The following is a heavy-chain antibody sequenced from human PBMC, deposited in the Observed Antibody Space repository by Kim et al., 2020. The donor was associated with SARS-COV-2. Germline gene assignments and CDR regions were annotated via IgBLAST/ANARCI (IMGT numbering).Heavy chain of an antibody. J-gene: IGHJ4*02. V-gene: IGHV3-74*01. CDR3: ARDQSRLGPTTFDY. D-gene: IGHD1-1*01. Sequence: GGSLRLSCAASGFAFSGSWMHWVRQAPGKGLEWVSRINIDGKNIIYADSVKGRFIFYRYNALDTQILCGLRLRVEDTAIYYCARDQSRLGPTTFDYWGQG. CDR2: INIDGKNI. CDR1: GFAFSGSW.